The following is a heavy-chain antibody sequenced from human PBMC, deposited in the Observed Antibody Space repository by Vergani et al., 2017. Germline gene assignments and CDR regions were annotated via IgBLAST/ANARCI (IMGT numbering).Heavy chain of an antibody. J-gene: IGHJ5*02. CDR3: AKLSIAERLGVWFDP. CDR1: GGSISIGVYY. CDR2: IYYSGST. D-gene: IGHD6-6*01. Sequence: QVQLQESGPGLLKPSQTLSLTCTVSGGSISIGVYYCSSILQPPGKCLEWIGYIYYSGSTYYNPSLKSRITISVDTSKNQFSLKLSSVTAAGTAVYYCAKLSIAERLGVWFDPWGQGTLVTVSS. V-gene: IGHV4-31*03.